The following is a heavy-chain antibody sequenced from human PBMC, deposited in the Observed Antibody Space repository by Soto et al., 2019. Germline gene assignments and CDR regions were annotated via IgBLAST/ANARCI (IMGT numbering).Heavy chain of an antibody. CDR1: GYTFTSYD. J-gene: IGHJ6*02. CDR3: ARWPDGYYYYGMDV. CDR2: MNPNSGNT. V-gene: IGHV1-8*01. Sequence: QVQLVQSGAEVKKPGASVKVSCKASGYTFTSYDINWVRQATGQGLEWMGWMNPNSGNTSYEQKFQGRVTMTRNTSISTAYMELSSLRSEDTAVYYCARWPDGYYYYGMDVWGQGTTVTVSS.